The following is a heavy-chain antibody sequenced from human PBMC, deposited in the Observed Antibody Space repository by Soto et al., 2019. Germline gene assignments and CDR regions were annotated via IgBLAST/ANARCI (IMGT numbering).Heavy chain of an antibody. Sequence: GGSLRLSCVASGFTFSSYGMHWVRQAPGKGLEWVAVIPNTENKKYYADSVKGRFTISRDNSQNTLFLQMDSLMSEDTAVYYCARTAGGRVRGALDIWGQGTMVTVSS. D-gene: IGHD6-13*01. CDR3: ARTAGGRVRGALDI. CDR2: IPNTENKK. V-gene: IGHV3-30-3*01. CDR1: GFTFSSYG. J-gene: IGHJ3*02.